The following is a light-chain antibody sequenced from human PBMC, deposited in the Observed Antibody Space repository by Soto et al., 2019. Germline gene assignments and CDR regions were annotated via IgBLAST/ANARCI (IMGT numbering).Light chain of an antibody. CDR2: STN. CDR3: AAWDDAQNGWV. CDR1: SSNIGTYT. V-gene: IGLV1-44*01. J-gene: IGLJ3*02. Sequence: QSVLTQPPSASGTPGQRVTISCSGSSSNIGTYTENWYQQLPGTAPRHLIYSTNQRPPRVPARFSGSRSGTSASLPISELKSDDEANYYCAAWDDAQNGWVFGGGTKVTVL.